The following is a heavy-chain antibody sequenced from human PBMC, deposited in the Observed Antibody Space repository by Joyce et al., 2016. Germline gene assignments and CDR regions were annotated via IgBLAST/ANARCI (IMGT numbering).Heavy chain of an antibody. V-gene: IGHV3-30*18. CDR3: AKDPYSAGGSGNFGMDV. J-gene: IGHJ6*02. Sequence: QVHLVESGGGVVQPGRSLRLSCAASGFSFSSYGLHWVRQAQGKGLEWVAVISSDGSKEHYADPVKGRFIISRDNSKNTLYLQMNSLGAEDTAEYYCAKDPYSAGGSGNFGMDVWGQGTTVTVSS. CDR2: ISSDGSKE. CDR1: GFSFSSYG. D-gene: IGHD6-13*01.